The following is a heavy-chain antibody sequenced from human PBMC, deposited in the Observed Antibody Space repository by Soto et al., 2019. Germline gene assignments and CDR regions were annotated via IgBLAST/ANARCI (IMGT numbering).Heavy chain of an antibody. CDR3: AKNSVGDTDYYYTGMDV. Sequence: QEQLVESGGGVVQPGRSLRLSCAASGFTFSSYGMYWVRQAPGKGLEWVAVISFDGSNKYYADSVKGRFTISRDNSKNCFVRKMNSLKAEDTAIYYCAKNSVGDTDYYYTGMDVWGQGTTVTVSS. J-gene: IGHJ6*02. CDR2: ISFDGSNK. CDR1: GFTFSSYG. D-gene: IGHD3-10*01. V-gene: IGHV3-30*18.